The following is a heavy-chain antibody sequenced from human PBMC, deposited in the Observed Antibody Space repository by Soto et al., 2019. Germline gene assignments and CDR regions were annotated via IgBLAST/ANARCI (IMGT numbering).Heavy chain of an antibody. D-gene: IGHD3-10*01. J-gene: IGHJ4*02. CDR2: IYPGGSDT. V-gene: IGHV5-51*01. CDR1: GYTFSTYW. CDR3: ARKFAPEFFDS. Sequence: PGESLKISCKGSGYTFSTYWIAWVRQMPGKGLEWMGIIYPGGSDTKYSPAFQGQVTISADKSINTAYLQWTSLEASDTAMYYCARKFAPEFFDSWGQGTLVTSPQ.